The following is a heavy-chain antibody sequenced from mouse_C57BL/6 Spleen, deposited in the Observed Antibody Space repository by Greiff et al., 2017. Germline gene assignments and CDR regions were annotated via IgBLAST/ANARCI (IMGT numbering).Heavy chain of an antibody. D-gene: IGHD3-2*02. CDR1: GYTFTSYW. CDR2: IDPSDSET. CDR3: ARGRDSSGSYYAMDY. Sequence: VKLQQPGAELVRPGSSVKLSCKASGYTFTSYWMHWVKQRPIQGLEWIGNIDPSDSETHYNQKFKDKATLTVDKSSSTAYMQLSSLTSEDSAVYYCARGRDSSGSYYAMDYWGQGTSVTVSS. J-gene: IGHJ4*01. V-gene: IGHV1-52*01.